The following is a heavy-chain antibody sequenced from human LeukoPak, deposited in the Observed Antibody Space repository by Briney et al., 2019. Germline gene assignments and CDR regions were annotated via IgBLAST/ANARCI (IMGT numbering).Heavy chain of an antibody. CDR1: GFTFSSYG. J-gene: IGHJ4*02. CDR2: IRYDGSNK. Sequence: GGSLRLSCAASGFTFSSYGMHWVRQAPGKGLEWVAFIRYDGSNKYYADSLKGRFTISRDNSKNTLYLQMNSLRAEDTAVYYCAKEGGLLWDYFDYWGQGTLVTVSS. V-gene: IGHV3-30*02. CDR3: AKEGGLLWDYFDY. D-gene: IGHD3-16*01.